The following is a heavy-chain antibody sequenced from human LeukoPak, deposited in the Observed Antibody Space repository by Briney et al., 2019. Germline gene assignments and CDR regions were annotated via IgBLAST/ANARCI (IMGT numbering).Heavy chain of an antibody. CDR1: GGVIISGGYY. D-gene: IGHD3-10*01. CDR3: VRAPPTMIRGIILSANFDF. CDR2: MYYSGNTY. V-gene: IGHV4-31*11. J-gene: IGHJ4*02. Sequence: SETLPLTCAVSGGVIISGGYYWGWIRQHPGKGLEWIGYMYYSGNTYYYSPSLKSRVTMSVDTSKNQFSLNLSSVTAADTAVYYCVRAPPTMIRGIILSANFDFWGQGTLVTVSS.